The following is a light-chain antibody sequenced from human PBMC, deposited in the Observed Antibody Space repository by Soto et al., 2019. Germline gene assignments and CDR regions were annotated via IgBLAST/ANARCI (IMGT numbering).Light chain of an antibody. Sequence: EIVLTQSPATLSLSPGERATLSCRASQSVSSYLAWYQQKPGQAPRLLIYGASSRATGIPDRFSGSGSGTDFTLTISRLEPEDCAVYYCQLYGSSRQPFGGGTKVDIK. CDR3: QLYGSSRQP. J-gene: IGKJ4*01. V-gene: IGKV3-20*01. CDR1: QSVSSY. CDR2: GAS.